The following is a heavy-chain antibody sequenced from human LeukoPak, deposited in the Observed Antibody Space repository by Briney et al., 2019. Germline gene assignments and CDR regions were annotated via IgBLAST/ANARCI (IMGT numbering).Heavy chain of an antibody. D-gene: IGHD1-26*01. CDR3: ARGAGATRSFYYYGMDV. CDR2: INPNSGGT. CDR1: GYTFTGYY. V-gene: IGHV1-2*02. Sequence: ASVKVSCKAPGYTFTGYYMHWVRQAPGQGLEWMGWINPNSGGTNYAQKFQGRVTMTRDTSISTAYMELSRLRSDDTAVYYCARGAGATRSFYYYGMDVWGQGTTVTVSS. J-gene: IGHJ6*02.